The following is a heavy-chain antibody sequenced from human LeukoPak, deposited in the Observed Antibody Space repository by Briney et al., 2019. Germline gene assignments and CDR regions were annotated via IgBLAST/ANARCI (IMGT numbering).Heavy chain of an antibody. V-gene: IGHV4-34*01. J-gene: IGHJ4*02. CDR3: ARVRLLWFGETTYFDY. CDR2: INHSGST. CDR1: GGSFSGYY. Sequence: SETLSLTCAVYGGSFSGYYWSWIRQPPGKGLEWIGEINHSGSTNYNPSLKSRVTISVDTSKNQFSLKPSSVTAADTAVYYCARVRLLWFGETTYFDYWGQGTLVTVSS. D-gene: IGHD3-10*01.